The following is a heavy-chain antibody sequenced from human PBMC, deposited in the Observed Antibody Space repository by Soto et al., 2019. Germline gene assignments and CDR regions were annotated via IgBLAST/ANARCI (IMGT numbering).Heavy chain of an antibody. CDR1: GFNFGGYA. Sequence: DVQLVEFGGGLVQPGRSLRVSCAASGFNFGGYAMHWVRQAPGKGLEWVSGISWNSDSTVYADSVRGRFTISRDNAKNSLYLQMDSLRVEDTALYYCVASRGTAPYDYWGQGTLVTVSS. D-gene: IGHD2-15*01. J-gene: IGHJ4*02. CDR2: ISWNSDST. CDR3: VASRGTAPYDY. V-gene: IGHV3-9*01.